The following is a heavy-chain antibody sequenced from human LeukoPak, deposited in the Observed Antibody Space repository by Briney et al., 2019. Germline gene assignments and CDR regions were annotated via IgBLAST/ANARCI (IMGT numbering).Heavy chain of an antibody. J-gene: IGHJ5*02. V-gene: IGHV4-34*01. Sequence: SETLSLTCAVYGGSFSGYYWSWIRQPPGKGLEWIGEISHSGSTNYNPSLTSRVTISVDTSKNQFSLKLSSVTAADTAVYYCAGGGSWGVRWFHPLGQGTLVTVSS. D-gene: IGHD6-13*01. CDR3: AGGGSWGVRWFHP. CDR1: GGSFSGYY. CDR2: ISHSGST.